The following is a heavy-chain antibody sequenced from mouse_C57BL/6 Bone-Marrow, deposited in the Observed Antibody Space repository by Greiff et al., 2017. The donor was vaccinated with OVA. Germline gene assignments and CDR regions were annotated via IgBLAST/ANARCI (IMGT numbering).Heavy chain of an antibody. V-gene: IGHV3-6*01. CDR2: ISYAGSN. J-gene: IGHJ2*01. CDR3: AITTVPYYFDY. D-gene: IGHD1-1*01. Sequence: LLESGPGLVKPSQSLSLTCSVTGYSITSGYYWNWIRQFPGNKLEWMGYISYAGSNNYNPSLTNRISITRDTSKNQFFLKLNSVTTEDTATYYCAITTVPYYFDYWGQGTTLTVSS. CDR1: GYSITSGYY.